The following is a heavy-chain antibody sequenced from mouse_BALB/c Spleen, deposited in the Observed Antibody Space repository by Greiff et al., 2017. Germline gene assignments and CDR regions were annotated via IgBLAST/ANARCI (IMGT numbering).Heavy chain of an antibody. CDR2: ISSGGSYT. CDR1: GFTFSSYT. D-gene: IGHD2-4*01. CDR3: TRDGEYDYDGFFDY. Sequence: EVHLVESGGGLVKPGGSLKLSCAASGFTFSSYTMSWVRQTPEKRLEWVATISSGGSYTYYPDSVKGRFTISRDNAKNTLYLQMSSLKSEDTAMYYCTRDGEYDYDGFFDYWGQGTTLTVSS. J-gene: IGHJ2*01. V-gene: IGHV5-6-4*01.